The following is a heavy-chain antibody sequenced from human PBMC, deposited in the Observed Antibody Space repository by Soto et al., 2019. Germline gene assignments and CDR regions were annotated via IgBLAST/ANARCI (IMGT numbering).Heavy chain of an antibody. CDR2: MTGSGGDS. J-gene: IGHJ4*02. V-gene: IGHV3-23*01. Sequence: GGSLRLSCAASGFNFNDYVMSWVRQAPGKGLEWVSAMTGSGGDSYHADSVKGRFAISRDNTKNTLYLQMNSLRDDDTAIYYCAKGSGSRRPYYFDHWGQGTPVTVSS. CDR3: AKGSGSRRPYYFDH. CDR1: GFNFNDYV. D-gene: IGHD3-10*01.